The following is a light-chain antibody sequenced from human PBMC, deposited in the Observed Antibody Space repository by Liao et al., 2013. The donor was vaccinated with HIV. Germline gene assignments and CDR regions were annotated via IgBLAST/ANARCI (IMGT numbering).Light chain of an antibody. J-gene: IGLJ1*01. Sequence: SYELTQPPSVSVSPGQTATISCSGDRLGDKFASWYQQKPGQSPILVIYRDRQRPSGIPERFSGSNSGNTATLTISGTQAMDEADYYCQAWDSSTYVFGTGTKVTVL. CDR1: RLGDKF. CDR3: QAWDSSTYV. V-gene: IGLV3-1*01. CDR2: RDR.